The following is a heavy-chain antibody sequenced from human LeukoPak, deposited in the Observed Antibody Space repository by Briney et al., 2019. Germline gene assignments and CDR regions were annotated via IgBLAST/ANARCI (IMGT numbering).Heavy chain of an antibody. V-gene: IGHV1-18*01. CDR1: GYTFTSYG. J-gene: IGHJ4*01. CDR3: ARHVPKTYYYDSSGFFFDY. CDR2: IRAYKGNT. D-gene: IGHD3-22*01. Sequence: ASVKVSCKASGYTFTSYGISWVRQAPGQRLEGMGWIRAYKGNTNYAQKLPGRVNMTIDTSTSTAYMELRSLRSDDTAVYYCARHVPKTYYYDSSGFFFDYWGQGTLVTVSS.